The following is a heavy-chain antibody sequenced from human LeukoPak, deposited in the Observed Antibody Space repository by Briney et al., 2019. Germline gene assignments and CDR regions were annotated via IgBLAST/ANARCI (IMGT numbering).Heavy chain of an antibody. CDR3: ARDSASLWFGELSGWFAP. CDR2: ISSSSSYI. CDR1: GFTFSSYS. J-gene: IGHJ5*02. Sequence: GGSLRLSCAASGFTFSSYSMNWVRQAPGKGLEWVSSISSSSSYIYYADSVKGRFTISRDNANYSLYLQMNSLRAEDTAVYYCARDSASLWFGELSGWFAPWGQGTLVTVSS. D-gene: IGHD3-10*01. V-gene: IGHV3-21*01.